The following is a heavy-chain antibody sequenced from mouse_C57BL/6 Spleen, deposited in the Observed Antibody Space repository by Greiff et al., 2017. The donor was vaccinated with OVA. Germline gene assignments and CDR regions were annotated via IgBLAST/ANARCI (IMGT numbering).Heavy chain of an antibody. CDR3: ARHYGSSYRYAMDY. D-gene: IGHD1-1*01. CDR2: FYPGSGSI. V-gene: IGHV1-62-2*01. CDR1: GYTFTEYT. J-gene: IGHJ4*01. Sequence: VQLQQSGAELVKPGASVKLSCKASGYTFTEYTIHWVKQSPGQGLEWIGWFYPGSGSIKYNENFKDKVTLTADKSSSTVYIELSRLTLEDSAVYFCARHYGSSYRYAMDYWGQGTSVTVSS.